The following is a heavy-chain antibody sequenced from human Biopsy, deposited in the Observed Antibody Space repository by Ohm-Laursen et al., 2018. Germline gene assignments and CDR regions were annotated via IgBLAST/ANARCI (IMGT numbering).Heavy chain of an antibody. D-gene: IGHD3-9*01. CDR3: ATKLTGYFHH. Sequence: SSVKVSCKTPEGTFSNYGVSWVRQAPGQGLEWLGGNIPILGTGNYAQKFQDRVTVAADTSTSTATMELRSLRSDDTAVYYCATKLTGYFHHWGQGTLVIVSS. CDR2: NIPILGTG. J-gene: IGHJ1*01. CDR1: EGTFSNYG. V-gene: IGHV1-69*06.